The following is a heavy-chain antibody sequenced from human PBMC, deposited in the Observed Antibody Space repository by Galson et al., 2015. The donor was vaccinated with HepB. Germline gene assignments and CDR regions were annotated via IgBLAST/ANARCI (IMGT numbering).Heavy chain of an antibody. CDR2: ITHTRNT. V-gene: IGHV4-34*01. J-gene: IGHJ2*01. CDR3: ARDRSWNYFWYFDL. Sequence: SETLSLTCDVYGVSFSGYSWSWIRQSPGKGLEWIGEITHTRNTTYNPSLDSRVTISVDTSKKQLSLRLNSVTAADTAVYYCARDRSWNYFWYFDLWGRGTLVTVSS. CDR1: GVSFSGYS. D-gene: IGHD1-7*01.